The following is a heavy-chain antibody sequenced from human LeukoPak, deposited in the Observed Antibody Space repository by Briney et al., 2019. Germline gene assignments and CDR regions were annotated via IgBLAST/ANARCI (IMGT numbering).Heavy chain of an antibody. Sequence: GGSLRLSCAASGFTFSAYYMRWIRQAPGKGLEWVSYLSSSGSTIYYADSVKGRFTISRDNAKNSLYLQMNSLRAEDTAVYYCARDSPKLYYYYGMDVWGKGTTVTVSS. CDR2: LSSSGSTI. D-gene: IGHD1-7*01. CDR1: GFTFSAYY. CDR3: ARDSPKLYYYYGMDV. J-gene: IGHJ6*04. V-gene: IGHV3-11*01.